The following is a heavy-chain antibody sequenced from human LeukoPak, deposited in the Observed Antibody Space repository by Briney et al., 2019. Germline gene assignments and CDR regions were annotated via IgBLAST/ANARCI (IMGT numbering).Heavy chain of an antibody. J-gene: IGHJ4*02. CDR1: GFTFSNAW. CDR3: TTKPNGYYYDYFDY. Sequence: GGSLRLSCAASGFTFSNAWMSWVRQAPGKGLEWVGRIKSKTDGGTTDYAAPVKGRFTISRDDSKNTLYLQMNSLKTEDTAVYYCTTKPNGYYYDYFDYWGQGTLVTVSS. V-gene: IGHV3-15*01. CDR2: IKSKTDGGTT. D-gene: IGHD3-22*01.